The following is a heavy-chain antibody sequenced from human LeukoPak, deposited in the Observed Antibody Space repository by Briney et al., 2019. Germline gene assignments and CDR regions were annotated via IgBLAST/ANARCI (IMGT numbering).Heavy chain of an antibody. J-gene: IGHJ4*02. V-gene: IGHV3-66*03. CDR2: TYSNVRK. Sequence: VGSLRLSCAASVFTASSNYMSSGRQAPGKGREWVSVTYSNVRKYYADSVKGRFTISRDKYKNTLYLQMNSLRAEDTAMYYCARDDHSGNYYPPSDYWGQGTLVTVSS. CDR1: VFTASSNY. D-gene: IGHD1-26*01. CDR3: ARDDHSGNYYPPSDY.